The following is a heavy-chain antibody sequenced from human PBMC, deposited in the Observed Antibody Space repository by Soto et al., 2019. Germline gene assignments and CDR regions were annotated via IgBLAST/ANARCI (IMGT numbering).Heavy chain of an antibody. V-gene: IGHV1-69*01. CDR3: ARGGFSNSWRFGN. D-gene: IGHD2-2*01. CDR2: IVPIIATT. CDR1: RDTFNTYA. J-gene: IGHJ4*02. Sequence: QVQLLQSGAEVKKPGSSVKVSCQASRDTFNTYAVSWVRQAPGQGRAWMGGIVPIIATTYYAENFQGRITITADDSTTTVYMKLRDLRSEDTDISYCARGGFSNSWRFGNWGQGTLLTVS.